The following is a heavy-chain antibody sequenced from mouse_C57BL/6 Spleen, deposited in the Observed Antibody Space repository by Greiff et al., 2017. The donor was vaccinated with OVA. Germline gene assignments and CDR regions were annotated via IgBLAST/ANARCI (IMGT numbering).Heavy chain of an antibody. J-gene: IGHJ2*01. Sequence: VQLQQSGPELVKPGASVKISCKASGYSFTSYYIHWVKQRPGQGLEWIGWIYPGSGNTKYNEKFKGKATLTADTSSSTADMQLSSLISEDSAVYYCARERGSSFDYWGQGTTLTVSS. V-gene: IGHV1-66*01. D-gene: IGHD1-1*01. CDR2: IYPGSGNT. CDR3: ARERGSSFDY. CDR1: GYSFTSYY.